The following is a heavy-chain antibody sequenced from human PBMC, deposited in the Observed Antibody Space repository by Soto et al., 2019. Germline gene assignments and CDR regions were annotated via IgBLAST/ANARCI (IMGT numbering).Heavy chain of an antibody. J-gene: IGHJ4*02. CDR3: ARDEQYCNGGSCYPYYFDY. CDR2: ISAYNGNT. D-gene: IGHD2-15*01. Sequence: ASVKVSCKASGYTFTSYGISWVGQAPGQGREWMGWISAYNGNTNYAQKLQGRVTMTTETSTSTDYMEMRSLRYDDTAVYYCARDEQYCNGGSCYPYYFDYWGQGTLVTVSS. V-gene: IGHV1-18*04. CDR1: GYTFTSYG.